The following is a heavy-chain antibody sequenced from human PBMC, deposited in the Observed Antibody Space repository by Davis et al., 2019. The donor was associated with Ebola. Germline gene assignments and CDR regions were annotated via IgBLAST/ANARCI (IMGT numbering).Heavy chain of an antibody. CDR1: GGSFSGYY. J-gene: IGHJ4*02. V-gene: IGHV3-23*01. CDR3: ATCGFCISTSGVDC. D-gene: IGHD6-19*01. CDR2: ISAVGYNT. Sequence: PSETLSLTCGVYGGSFSGYYWSWIRQSPGKGPEWVSGISAVGYNTYHADSVRGRFTISRDNSKNTLYLQMNSLSGDDTAVYYCATCGFCISTSGVDCWGQGTLVSVSS.